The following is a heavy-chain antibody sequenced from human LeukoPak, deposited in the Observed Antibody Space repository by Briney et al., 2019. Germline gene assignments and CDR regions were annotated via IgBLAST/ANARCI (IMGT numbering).Heavy chain of an antibody. V-gene: IGHV3-53*01. D-gene: IGHD3-10*01. CDR1: GFTVSSNY. Sequence: GGSLRLSCAASGFTVSSNYMSWVRQAPGKGLEWVSVIYSGGSPYYADSVKGRFTISRDNSKNTLYLQMNSLRVEDTAVYYCARGGSGSYPGGDNWFGPWGQGTLVTVSS. CDR2: IYSGGSP. J-gene: IGHJ5*02. CDR3: ARGGSGSYPGGDNWFGP.